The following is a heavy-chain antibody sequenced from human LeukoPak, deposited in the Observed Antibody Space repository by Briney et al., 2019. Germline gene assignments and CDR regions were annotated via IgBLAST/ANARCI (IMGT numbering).Heavy chain of an antibody. CDR2: IWSDGSDK. D-gene: IGHD4-11*01. V-gene: IGHV3-33*06. CDR3: AKDAQRGFDYSNSLQN. Sequence: PGGSLTLSCVASQFTFSHYGMHWVRQTPGAGLEWVAVIWSDGSDKYYAKSVKGRFTISRDNSKNSLFLQMNSLRAEDTAVYYCAKDAQRGFDYSNSLQNWGQGILVTVSS. J-gene: IGHJ1*01. CDR1: QFTFSHYG.